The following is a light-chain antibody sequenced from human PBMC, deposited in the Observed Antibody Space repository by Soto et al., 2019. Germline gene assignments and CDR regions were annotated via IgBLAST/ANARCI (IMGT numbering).Light chain of an antibody. CDR3: MQALQTPLLT. CDR1: QSLLHSNGYNY. V-gene: IGKV2-28*01. CDR2: LGA. J-gene: IGKJ4*01. Sequence: DIVMTQSPLSLPVTPGEPSSISCRSSQSLLHSNGYNYLDWYLQKPGQSPQLLIYLGANRCSGVPDRFSGSGSGTDVTLKISRVEAEDVGVYYCMQALQTPLLTFGGGTKVEIK.